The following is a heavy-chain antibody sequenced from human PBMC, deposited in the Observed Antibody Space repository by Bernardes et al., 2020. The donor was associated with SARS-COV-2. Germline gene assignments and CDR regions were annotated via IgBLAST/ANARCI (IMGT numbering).Heavy chain of an antibody. CDR3: AREPYDSTGYYHFVV. D-gene: IGHD3-22*01. CDR2: IWYDGSNK. Sequence: GGSLRLSCAASGFTFSSYGMHWVRQAPGKGLEWVAVIWYDGSNKYHADSVKGRFTISRDNSKSTLYLQMNSLRDDDTAVYYCAREPYDSTGYYHFVVWGQGTTVTVSS. J-gene: IGHJ6*02. CDR1: GFTFSSYG. V-gene: IGHV3-33*01.